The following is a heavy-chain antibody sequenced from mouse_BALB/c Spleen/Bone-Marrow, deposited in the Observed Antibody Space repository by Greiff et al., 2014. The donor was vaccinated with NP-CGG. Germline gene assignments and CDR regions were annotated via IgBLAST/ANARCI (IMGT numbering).Heavy chain of an antibody. CDR3: ARRGSIYDGYLDY. D-gene: IGHD2-3*01. J-gene: IGHJ2*01. CDR2: IQYSGST. CDR1: GYSITSGYS. Sequence: EVQLQQSGPDLVKPSQSLSLTCTVTGYSITSGYSWHWIRQFPGNELEWMGYIQYSGSTNYNPSLKSRISITRDTSKDQFLLQLNSVTTEDTATYYCARRGSIYDGYLDYWGQGTTLTVSS. V-gene: IGHV3-1*02.